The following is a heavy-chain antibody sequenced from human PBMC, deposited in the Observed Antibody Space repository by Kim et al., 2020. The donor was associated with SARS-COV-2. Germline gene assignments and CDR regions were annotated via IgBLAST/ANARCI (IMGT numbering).Heavy chain of an antibody. Sequence: SVKVSCKASGDSFNTHAFTWVRQAPGQGLEWMGGIIPTFGTTNYAKKFQSRVTITADDSSRTVYMELSSLRSDDTAMYYCARARGCSGGKCYFADFWGQGTLVTVSS. D-gene: IGHD2-15*01. CDR2: IIPTFGTT. V-gene: IGHV1-69*13. J-gene: IGHJ4*02. CDR3: ARARGCSGGKCYFADF. CDR1: GDSFNTHA.